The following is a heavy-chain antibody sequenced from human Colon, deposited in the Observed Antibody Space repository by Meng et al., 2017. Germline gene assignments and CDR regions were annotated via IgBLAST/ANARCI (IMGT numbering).Heavy chain of an antibody. J-gene: IGHJ4*02. CDR3: ARHLGWEFDY. D-gene: IGHD6-19*01. CDR1: CVSITSSNW. CDR2: IDLSGKT. Sequence: VQLREAGPGLVEPSGTLSLTGAVSCVSITSSNWGSWVRQAPGKGMEWIGQIDLSGKTDYNPSLKSRVTISLDKSMNQLFLEVYFVTAADTAIYYCARHLGWEFDYWGPGNLVTVSS. V-gene: IGHV4-4*02.